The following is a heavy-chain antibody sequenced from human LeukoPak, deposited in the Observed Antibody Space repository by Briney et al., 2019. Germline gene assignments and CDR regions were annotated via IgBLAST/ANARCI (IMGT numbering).Heavy chain of an antibody. CDR3: AKDYRRNSVITIFGS. CDR1: GFTFDDYA. Sequence: GGSLRLSCAASGFTFDDYAMRWVRQAPGKGLEWVSAISGSGGSTYYAESVKGRFTISREHSKNTLYLQMTSLRAEDTAVYYCAKDYRRNSVITIFGSWGQGTLVTVSS. CDR2: ISGSGGST. J-gene: IGHJ5*02. D-gene: IGHD3-3*01. V-gene: IGHV3-23*01.